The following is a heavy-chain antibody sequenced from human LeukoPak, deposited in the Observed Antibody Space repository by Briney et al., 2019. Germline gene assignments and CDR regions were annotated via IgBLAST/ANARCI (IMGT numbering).Heavy chain of an antibody. V-gene: IGHV1-69*04. J-gene: IGHJ6*03. D-gene: IGHD2-2*02. Sequence: GASVKVSCKASGGTFSSYAISWVRQAPGQGLEWMGRIIPILGIANYAQKFQGRVTITADKSTSTAYMELSSLRSEDTAVYYCASLYCSSTSCYTGDYYYYYMDVWGKGTTVTVSS. CDR1: GGTFSSYA. CDR2: IIPILGIA. CDR3: ASLYCSSTSCYTGDYYYYYMDV.